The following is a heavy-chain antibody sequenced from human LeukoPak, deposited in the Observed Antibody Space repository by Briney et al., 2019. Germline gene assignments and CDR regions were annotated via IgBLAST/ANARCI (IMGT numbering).Heavy chain of an antibody. CDR1: GYTFTGYY. J-gene: IGHJ5*02. CDR3: ARRLWFGELSWFDP. CDR2: INPNSGGT. D-gene: IGHD3-10*01. V-gene: IGHV1-2*02. Sequence: ASVKVSCKASGYTFTGYYMHWVRQAPGQGLEWMGWINPNSGGTNYAQKFQGRVTMTRDTSISTAYMELSRLRSDDTAVYYCARRLWFGELSWFDPWGQGTLVTLSS.